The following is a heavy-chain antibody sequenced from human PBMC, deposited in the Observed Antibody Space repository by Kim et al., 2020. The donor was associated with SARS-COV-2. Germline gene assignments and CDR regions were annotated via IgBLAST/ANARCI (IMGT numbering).Heavy chain of an antibody. J-gene: IGHJ3*02. D-gene: IGHD2-21*02. V-gene: IGHV3-30*01. Sequence: YAASGKGRFTISRDNSKNTLYLQMNSLRAEDTAVYYCARSGGYYDAFDIWGQGTMVTVSS. CDR3: ARSGGYYDAFDI.